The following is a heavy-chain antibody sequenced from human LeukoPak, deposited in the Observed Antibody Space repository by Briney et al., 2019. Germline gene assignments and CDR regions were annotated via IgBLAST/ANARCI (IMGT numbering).Heavy chain of an antibody. CDR2: MNPANSDS. CDR3: ARRIAATGREFDY. V-gene: IGHV5-51*01. J-gene: IGHJ4*02. Sequence: GESLKISCKGSGFSFANYWLAWVRQMPGEGLEWMGIMNPANSDSRYSPSFQGQVTFSADKSISTAYLQWSSLKASDRAMYYCARRIAATGREFDYWGQGTLVTVSS. D-gene: IGHD6-13*01. CDR1: GFSFANYW.